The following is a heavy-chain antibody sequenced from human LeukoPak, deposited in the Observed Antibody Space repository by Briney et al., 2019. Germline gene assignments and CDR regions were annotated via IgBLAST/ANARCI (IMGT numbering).Heavy chain of an antibody. Sequence: SVKVSCKASGGTFSSYAISWVRQAPGQGLEWMGRIIPIFGTANYAQKFQGRVTITTDESTSTAYMEVRGLRCEDTGVDYCAGGRCSSSFGGVDYWGQGTLVTVSS. CDR1: GGTFSSYA. J-gene: IGHJ4*02. V-gene: IGHV1-69*05. D-gene: IGHD6-6*01. CDR3: AGGRCSSSFGGVDY. CDR2: IIPIFGTA.